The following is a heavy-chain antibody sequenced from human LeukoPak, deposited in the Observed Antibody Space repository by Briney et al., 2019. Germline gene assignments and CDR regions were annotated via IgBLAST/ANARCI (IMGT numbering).Heavy chain of an antibody. D-gene: IGHD3-3*01. CDR3: AKRGSPEHDFWSGYDLDY. CDR1: GFTFSSYG. Sequence: GGSLRLSCAASGFTFSSYGMHWVRQAPGKGLEWVAVISYDGSNKYYADSVKGRFTISRDNSKNTLYLQMNSLRAEDTAVCYCAKRGSPEHDFWSGYDLDYWGQGTLVTVSS. V-gene: IGHV3-30*18. CDR2: ISYDGSNK. J-gene: IGHJ4*02.